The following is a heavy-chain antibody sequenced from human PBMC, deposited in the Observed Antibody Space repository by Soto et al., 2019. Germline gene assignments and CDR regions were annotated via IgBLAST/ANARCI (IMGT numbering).Heavy chain of an antibody. Sequence: QVQLVQSGAEVKKPGASVKVSCKASGYTFTNYYMHWVRQAPGQGLEWVGMFNPSDDTTYYAQKFQGRVTMTRDTSTSTGYMGLRSPRSDDTAVYYCAREPSSLAAAGSSYGLDVWGQGTSVTVSS. D-gene: IGHD6-13*01. CDR3: AREPSSLAAAGSSYGLDV. V-gene: IGHV1-46*01. CDR2: FNPSDDTT. CDR1: GYTFTNYY. J-gene: IGHJ6*02.